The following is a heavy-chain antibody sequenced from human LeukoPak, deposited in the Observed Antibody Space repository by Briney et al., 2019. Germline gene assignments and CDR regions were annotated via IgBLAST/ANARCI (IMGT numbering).Heavy chain of an antibody. D-gene: IGHD2-15*01. J-gene: IGHJ4*02. Sequence: GGSLRLSCAASGFTFSSYIMNWVRQAPGKGLEWVSSISSSSSYIYYADSVKGRFTISRDNAKNSLYLQMNSLRAEDTAVYYCAREGYCSGGSCYHFDYWGQGTLVTVSS. V-gene: IGHV3-21*01. CDR3: AREGYCSGGSCYHFDY. CDR1: GFTFSSYI. CDR2: ISSSSSYI.